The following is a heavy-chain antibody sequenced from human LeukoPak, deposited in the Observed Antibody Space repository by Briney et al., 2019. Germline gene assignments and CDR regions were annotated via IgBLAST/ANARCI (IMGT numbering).Heavy chain of an antibody. V-gene: IGHV3-23*01. CDR2: ISGSGGST. D-gene: IGHD3-9*01. CDR1: GFTFSAYN. J-gene: IGHJ6*02. CDR3: AKEVSNDILTGYLFYYYYGMDV. Sequence: PGGSLRLSCAASGFTFSAYNMHWVRKAPGKGLEWVSAISGSGGSTYYADSVKGRFTISRDNSKNTLYLQMNSLRAEDTAVYYCAKEVSNDILTGYLFYYYYGMDVWGQGTTVTVSS.